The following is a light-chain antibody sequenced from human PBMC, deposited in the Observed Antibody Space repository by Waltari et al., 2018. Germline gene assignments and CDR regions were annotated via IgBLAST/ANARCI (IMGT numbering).Light chain of an antibody. V-gene: IGLV3-21*01. J-gene: IGLJ1*01. CDR3: QVWDANTDPGV. CDR2: YDS. Sequence: SYVLTQPPSVAVAPGETARVTCGGNNIESKSVNWYQQKPGQAPVLVISYDSDRPPGIPERFSGSNSGDTATLTISRVEAGDEADYYCQVWDANTDPGVFGTGTEVTVL. CDR1: NIESKS.